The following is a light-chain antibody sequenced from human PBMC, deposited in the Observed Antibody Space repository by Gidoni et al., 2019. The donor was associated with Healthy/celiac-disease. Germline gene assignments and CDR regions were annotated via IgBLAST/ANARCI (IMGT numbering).Light chain of an antibody. CDR3: QQYGSSPPYT. CDR1: QRVSRSY. Sequence: EIVLTQSPGTLSLSPGERATLSCRASQRVSRSYLAWYQQKPGQAPRLLIYGASSRATGIPDRFSGSGSGTDFTLTISRLEPEEFAVYYCQQYGSSPPYTFGQGTKLEIK. CDR2: GAS. V-gene: IGKV3-20*01. J-gene: IGKJ2*01.